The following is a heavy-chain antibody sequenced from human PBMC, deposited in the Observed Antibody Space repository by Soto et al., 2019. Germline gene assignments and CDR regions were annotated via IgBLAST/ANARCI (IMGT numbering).Heavy chain of an antibody. J-gene: IGHJ6*03. Sequence: EVQLVESGGGLVQPGESLRLSCAASGFTVSSNYMSWVRQAPGKGLEWVSVIYSGGSTYYADSVKGRFTISRHNSKNTLYLQMNSLRAEDTAVYYCARESTGAVYYMDVWGKGTTVTVSS. D-gene: IGHD7-27*01. CDR2: IYSGGST. CDR1: GFTVSSNY. CDR3: ARESTGAVYYMDV. V-gene: IGHV3-53*04.